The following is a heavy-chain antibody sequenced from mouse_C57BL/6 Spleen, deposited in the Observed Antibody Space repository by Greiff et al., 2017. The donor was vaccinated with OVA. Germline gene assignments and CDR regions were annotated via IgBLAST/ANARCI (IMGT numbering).Heavy chain of an antibody. J-gene: IGHJ2*01. CDR3: ARSYGSSYYFDY. CDR1: GYAFSSYW. CDR2: IYPGDGDT. V-gene: IGHV1-80*01. Sequence: QVQLKQSGAELVKPGASVKISCKASGYAFSSYWMNWVKQRPGKGLEWIGQIYPGDGDTNYNGKFKGKATLTADKSSSTAYMQLSSLTSEDSAVYFCARSYGSSYYFDYWGQGTTLTVSS. D-gene: IGHD1-1*01.